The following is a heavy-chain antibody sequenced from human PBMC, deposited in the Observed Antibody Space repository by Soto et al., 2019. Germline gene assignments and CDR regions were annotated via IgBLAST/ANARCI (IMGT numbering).Heavy chain of an antibody. CDR2: ISGSGGST. CDR3: AKPVIAARPAIPDY. Sequence: GGSLRLSCAASGFTFSSYAMSWVRQAPGKGLEWVSAISGSGGSTYYADSVKGRFTISRDNSKNTLYLQMNSLRAEDTAVYYCAKPVIAARPAIPDYWGQGTLVTAPQ. J-gene: IGHJ4*02. V-gene: IGHV3-23*01. D-gene: IGHD6-6*01. CDR1: GFTFSSYA.